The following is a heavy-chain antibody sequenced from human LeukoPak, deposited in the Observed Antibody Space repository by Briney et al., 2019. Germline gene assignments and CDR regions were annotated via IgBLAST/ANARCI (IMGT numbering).Heavy chain of an antibody. D-gene: IGHD1-14*01. V-gene: IGHV4-39*07. CDR2: IYYSGST. CDR3: ASNPQARKKGLEPNWFDP. CDR1: GGSISSSSYY. Sequence: SETLSLTCTVSGGSISSSSYYWGWIRQPPGKGLEWIGSIYYSGSTYYNPSLKSRVTTSVDTSKNQFSLKLSSVTAADTAVYYCASNPQARKKGLEPNWFDPWGQGTLVTVSS. J-gene: IGHJ5*02.